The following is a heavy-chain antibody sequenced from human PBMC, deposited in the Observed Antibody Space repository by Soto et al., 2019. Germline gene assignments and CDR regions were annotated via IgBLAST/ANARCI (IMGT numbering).Heavy chain of an antibody. J-gene: IGHJ4*02. Sequence: EVQLVESGGGLVQPGGSLRLSCATSGFTFSSYSMNWVRQAPGKGLEWISYISSSSSTIYYADSVKGRFTISRDNAKNSLYLQMNSLRDEDTAVYYCARVISMDLLLHTAPGYWGQGTLVTVSS. CDR3: ARVISMDLLLHTAPGY. CDR2: ISSSSSTI. CDR1: GFTFSSYS. V-gene: IGHV3-48*02. D-gene: IGHD5-18*01.